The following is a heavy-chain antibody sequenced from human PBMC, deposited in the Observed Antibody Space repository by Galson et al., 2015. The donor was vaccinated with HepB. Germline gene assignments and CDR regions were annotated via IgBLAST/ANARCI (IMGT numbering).Heavy chain of an antibody. J-gene: IGHJ4*02. CDR1: GFTFSDYY. CDR2: ISSSSTYT. D-gene: IGHD4-17*01. V-gene: IGHV3-11*06. Sequence: SLRLSCAASGFTFSDYYMSWIRQAPGKGLEWVSYISSSSTYTTYADSVKGRFTISRDNAKKSLYLQINSLRAEDTAVYYRAPVADANYGDHPHFDSWGQGALVTVSS. CDR3: APVADANYGDHPHFDS.